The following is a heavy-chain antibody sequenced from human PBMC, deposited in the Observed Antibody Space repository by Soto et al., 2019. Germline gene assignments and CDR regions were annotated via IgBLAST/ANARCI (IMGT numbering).Heavy chain of an antibody. Sequence: QVQLQESGPGLVKPSETLSLTCTVSGGSVSSGSYYWSWIRQPPGKGLEWIGYIYYSGSTNYNPSLRGRVTISVATSKSLSSLELSSVTAADTAVYSCARGIAGWYQCRYYSGMDVWGQGTTVTVSS. D-gene: IGHD6-19*01. CDR1: GGSVSSGSYY. J-gene: IGHJ6*02. V-gene: IGHV4-61*01. CDR3: ARGIAGWYQCRYYSGMDV. CDR2: IYYSGST.